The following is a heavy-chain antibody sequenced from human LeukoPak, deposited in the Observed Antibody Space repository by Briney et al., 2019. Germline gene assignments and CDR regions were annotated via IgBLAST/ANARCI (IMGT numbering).Heavy chain of an antibody. CDR2: IYYSGST. D-gene: IGHD2-2*01. CDR1: GGSISSGDYY. CDR3: ASLGYCSSTSCFRTPGDY. Sequence: SETLSLTCTVSGGSISSGDYYWSWIRQPPGKGLEWIGYIYYSGSTYYNPSLKSRVTISVDTSKNQFSLKLSSVTAAETAVYYCASLGYCSSTSCFRTPGDYWGQGTLVTVSS. V-gene: IGHV4-30-4*08. J-gene: IGHJ4*02.